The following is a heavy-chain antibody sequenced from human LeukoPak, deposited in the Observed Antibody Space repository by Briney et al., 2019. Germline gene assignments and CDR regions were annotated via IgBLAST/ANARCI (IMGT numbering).Heavy chain of an antibody. J-gene: IGHJ6*03. D-gene: IGHD5-12*01. CDR1: GGSISSYY. V-gene: IGHV4-59*01. CDR2: IYYTGST. Sequence: SETLSLTCTISGGSISSYYWSWIRQPPGKGLEWIGYIYYTGSTNHNPSLKSRVTISVDTSKNQFSLKLSSVTAADTAVYYCARVVSGVATIPYYYYYMDVWGKGTTVTISS. CDR3: ARVVSGVATIPYYYYYMDV.